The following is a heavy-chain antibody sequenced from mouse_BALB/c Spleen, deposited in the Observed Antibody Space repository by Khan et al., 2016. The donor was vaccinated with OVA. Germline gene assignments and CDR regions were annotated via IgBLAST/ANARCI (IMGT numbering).Heavy chain of an antibody. D-gene: IGHD1-1*02. V-gene: IGHV1-69*02. J-gene: IGHJ2*01. CDR1: GYTFTTYW. CDR3: TADLPMDH. Sequence: QVQLQQPGAELVRPGASVKLSCKASGYTFTTYWINWVKQRPGQGLEWIGNIYPSDSYTNYNQKFKDKATLTVDKFSSTAYMHLSSPTSEDSAVYYCTADLPMDHWDQGTTLTVSS. CDR2: IYPSDSYT.